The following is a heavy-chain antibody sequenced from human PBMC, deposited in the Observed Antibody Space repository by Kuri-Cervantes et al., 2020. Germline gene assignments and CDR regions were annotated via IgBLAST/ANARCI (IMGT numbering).Heavy chain of an antibody. CDR1: GFTFSSYA. V-gene: IGHV3-23*01. J-gene: IGHJ4*02. CDR3: ARAAYSGYDLGAGY. D-gene: IGHD5-12*01. Sequence: GGSLRLSCAASGFTFSSYAMSWVRQAPGKGLEWVSAISGSGGSTYYADSVKGRFTISRDNSKNTLYLQMNSLRAEDTAVYYCARAAYSGYDLGAGYWGQGTLVTVSS. CDR2: ISGSGGST.